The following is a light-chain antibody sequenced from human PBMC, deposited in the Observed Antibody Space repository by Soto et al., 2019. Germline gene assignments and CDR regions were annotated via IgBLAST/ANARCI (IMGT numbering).Light chain of an antibody. J-gene: IGKJ1*01. CDR2: GAS. CDR3: QQYNNWPRT. CDR1: QSVSSN. Sequence: ILLTQTLGTLSLSPGERATLSCRASQSVSSNLAWYQQKPGQAPRLLIYGASTRATGIPARFSGSGSGTEFTLTISSLQSEDFAVYYCQQYNNWPRTFGQGTKVDI. V-gene: IGKV3-15*01.